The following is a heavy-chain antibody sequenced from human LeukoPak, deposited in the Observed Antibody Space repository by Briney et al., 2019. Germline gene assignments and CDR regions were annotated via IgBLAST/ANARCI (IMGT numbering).Heavy chain of an antibody. V-gene: IGHV3-7*01. CDR2: IKQDGSEK. D-gene: IGHD1-14*01. Sequence: PGGSLRLSCAAPGFTFSSYWMSWVRQAPGKGLEWVANIKQDGSEKYYVDSVKGRFTISRDNAKNSLYLQMNSLRAEDTAVYYCARDRTGTRGYYMDVWGKGTTVTVSS. J-gene: IGHJ6*03. CDR3: ARDRTGTRGYYMDV. CDR1: GFTFSSYW.